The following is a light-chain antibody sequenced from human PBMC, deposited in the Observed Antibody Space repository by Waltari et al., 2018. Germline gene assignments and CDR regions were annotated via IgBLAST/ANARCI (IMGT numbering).Light chain of an antibody. CDR2: ANN. J-gene: IGLJ3*02. CDR3: QCDDGSLSGSWV. CDR1: SSNIGPGYA. Sequence: QSVLTQPPSVSGAPGQRVAISCTGSSSNIGPGYAVPWYQQLPGAAPRLIYANNNRPPGIPSRFSGSTSGTSASLAIPGLQAEDEAVYFGQCDDGSLSGSWVFGGGTKVTVL. V-gene: IGLV1-40*01.